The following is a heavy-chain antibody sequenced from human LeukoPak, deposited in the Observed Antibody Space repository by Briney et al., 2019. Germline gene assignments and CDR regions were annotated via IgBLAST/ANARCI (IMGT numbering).Heavy chain of an antibody. Sequence: GGSLRLSCAASGFTFSSYSMNWVRQAPGKGLEWVSYISSSSSTIYYADSVKGRFTISRDNAKNSLYLQMNSLRAEDTAVYYCAKERYYYDSSGYYKAIDYWGQGTLVTVSS. V-gene: IGHV3-48*01. CDR1: GFTFSSYS. D-gene: IGHD3-22*01. CDR3: AKERYYYDSSGYYKAIDY. CDR2: ISSSSSTI. J-gene: IGHJ4*02.